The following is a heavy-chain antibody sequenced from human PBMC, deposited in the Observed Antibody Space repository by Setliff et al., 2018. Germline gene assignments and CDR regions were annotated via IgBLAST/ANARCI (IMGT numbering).Heavy chain of an antibody. CDR3: ATGRLVAAGSGH. V-gene: IGHV7-4-1*02. Sequence: ASVKVSCKASGYTLTNYFMNWVRQAPGQGLEWMGYINTRTGNPMYAQGFTGRFVVSLDPTVSPAYVQISSLKAEDTALYYCATGRLVAAGSGHWGQGTPVTVSS. CDR1: GYTLTNYF. D-gene: IGHD6-13*01. CDR2: INTRTGNP. J-gene: IGHJ4*02.